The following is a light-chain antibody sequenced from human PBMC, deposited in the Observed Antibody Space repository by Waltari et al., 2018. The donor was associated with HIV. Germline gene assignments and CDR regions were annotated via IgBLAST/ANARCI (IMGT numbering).Light chain of an antibody. CDR1: QSIDNF. J-gene: IGKJ1*01. CDR2: GAS. CDR3: QQSYTTRWT. Sequence: DIQMTQSPSSLSASVGDRVTITCRASQSIDNFVNWYQQKPGKAPKLLIYGASRLQSGVPSRFSGSGSGTDFTLTVNSLQPEDFATYYCQQSYTTRWTFGLGTKVEMK. V-gene: IGKV1-39*01.